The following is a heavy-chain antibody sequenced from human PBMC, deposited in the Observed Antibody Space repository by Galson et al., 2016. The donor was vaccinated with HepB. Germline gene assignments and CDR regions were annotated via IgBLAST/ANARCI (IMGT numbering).Heavy chain of an antibody. CDR1: GFTFSSFG. CDR2: IWHDGSNK. D-gene: IGHD1-26*01. Sequence: SLRLSCAASGFTFSSFGMHWVRQAPGKGLEWLAVIWHDGSNKYYADSVKGRFVISRDNSKNALYLEMNSLEVEDTAIYYCARDHWLRQRGRGLVGALYWGQGSPVTVSS. V-gene: IGHV3-33*01. CDR3: ARDHWLRQRGRGLVGALY. J-gene: IGHJ4*02.